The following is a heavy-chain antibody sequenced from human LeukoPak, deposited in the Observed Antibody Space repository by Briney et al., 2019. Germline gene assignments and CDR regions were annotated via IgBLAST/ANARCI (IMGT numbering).Heavy chain of an antibody. Sequence: PSETLSLTCAVYGGSFSGYYWSWIRQPPGKGLEWIGEINHSGSTNYNPSLKSRVTISVDTSKNQFSLKLSSVTAADTAVYYCASSPRITMIVAWGQGTLATVSS. CDR2: INHSGST. CDR3: ASSPRITMIVA. CDR1: GGSFSGYY. J-gene: IGHJ5*02. D-gene: IGHD3-22*01. V-gene: IGHV4-34*01.